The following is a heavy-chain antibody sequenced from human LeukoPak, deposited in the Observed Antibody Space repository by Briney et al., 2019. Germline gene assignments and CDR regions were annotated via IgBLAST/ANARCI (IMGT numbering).Heavy chain of an antibody. CDR1: GFSFSDYS. CDR3: TRVGYIDEGIDY. CDR2: IKQDGSKK. Sequence: GGSLRLSCAASGFSFSDYSMTWVRQAPGKGLEWVANIKQDGSKKSYVDSVKGRFTISRDNAKNSLYLQMNSLRAEDTAIYYCTRVGYIDEGIDYWGQGTLVTVSS. V-gene: IGHV3-7*04. D-gene: IGHD5-24*01. J-gene: IGHJ4*02.